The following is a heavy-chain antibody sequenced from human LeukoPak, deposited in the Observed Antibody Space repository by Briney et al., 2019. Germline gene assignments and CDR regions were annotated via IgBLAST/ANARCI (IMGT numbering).Heavy chain of an antibody. D-gene: IGHD2-2*01. J-gene: IGHJ4*02. V-gene: IGHV3-53*01. CDR2: IYSDGTP. CDR1: GLTVSSNY. Sequence: GGSLRLSCAPFGLTVSSNYMSWVRQAPGEGLEWVSTIYSDGTPYYADSLKGRFTISRDNSKNTLYLRMNSLRAEDTAIYYCARAIQSHLLKGYFDYWGQGALVTVSS. CDR3: ARAIQSHLLKGYFDY.